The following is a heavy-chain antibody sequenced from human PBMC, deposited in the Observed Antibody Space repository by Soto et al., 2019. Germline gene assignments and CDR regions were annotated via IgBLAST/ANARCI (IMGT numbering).Heavy chain of an antibody. Sequence: PGESLKISCKTSGYSFTSYWISWVRQMPGKGLEWMGRIDPSDSYTNYSPSFQGHVTISADKSISTAYLQWSSLKASDTAMYYCARPSDYGSGSYDWYFDLWGRGTLVTVSS. CDR3: ARPSDYGSGSYDWYFDL. J-gene: IGHJ2*01. CDR2: IDPSDSYT. D-gene: IGHD3-10*01. CDR1: GYSFTSYW. V-gene: IGHV5-10-1*01.